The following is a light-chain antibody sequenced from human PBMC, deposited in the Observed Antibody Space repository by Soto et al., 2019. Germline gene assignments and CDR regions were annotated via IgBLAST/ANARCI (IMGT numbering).Light chain of an antibody. CDR2: AVS. Sequence: QSALAQPASVSGSPGQSITISCSGTSSDIGSYDHVAWYQQFPGKSPKLIIYAVSDRPSGVSGRFPGSKSGISASLTISGLQTEDEADYYCISYTDRQSYLFGTGTKVTVL. J-gene: IGLJ1*01. CDR3: ISYTDRQSYL. V-gene: IGLV2-14*03. CDR1: SSDIGSYDH.